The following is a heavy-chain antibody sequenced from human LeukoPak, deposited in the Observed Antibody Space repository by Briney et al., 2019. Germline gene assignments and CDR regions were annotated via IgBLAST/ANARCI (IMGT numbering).Heavy chain of an antibody. J-gene: IGHJ4*02. D-gene: IGHD6-19*01. CDR2: IYHSGST. CDR3: AILRRSGWYRIDY. Sequence: SETLSLTCTVSGGSISSGGYYWSWIRQPPGKGLEWIGYIYHSGSTYYNPSLKSRVTISVDRSKNQFSLKLSSVTAADTAVYYCAILRRSGWYRIDYWGQGTLVTVSS. CDR1: GGSISSGGYY. V-gene: IGHV4-30-2*02.